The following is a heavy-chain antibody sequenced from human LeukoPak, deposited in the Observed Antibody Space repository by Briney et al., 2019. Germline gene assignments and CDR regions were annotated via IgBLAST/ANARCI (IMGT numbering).Heavy chain of an antibody. CDR1: GYSFTSYG. D-gene: IGHD3-10*01. CDR3: ARMSLRMVRGVSHFDY. J-gene: IGHJ4*02. V-gene: IGHV1-18*01. CDR2: ISGDNGNT. Sequence: GASVKVSCKASGYSFTSYGISWVRQAPGQGFEWMGWISGDNGNTNYAQKFQVRVTMTTDTGTGTAYMELRSLRSDDTAVYYCARMSLRMVRGVSHFDYWGQGTLVTVSS.